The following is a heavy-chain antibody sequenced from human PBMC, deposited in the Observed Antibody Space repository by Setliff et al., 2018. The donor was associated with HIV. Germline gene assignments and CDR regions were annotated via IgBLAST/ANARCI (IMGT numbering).Heavy chain of an antibody. CDR1: GYSFINYG. CDR3: ARERPYCSGGSCYGLNYFDC. D-gene: IGHD2-15*01. CDR2: ISAYNGNT. J-gene: IGHJ4*02. V-gene: IGHV1-18*01. Sequence: ASVKVSCKASGYSFINYGISWVRQAPGQGLEWMGWISAYNGNTDYAPRLLGRVTMTTDTSTSTAYMELRSLSSDDTAMYYCARERPYCSGGSCYGLNYFDCWGQGTLVTVS.